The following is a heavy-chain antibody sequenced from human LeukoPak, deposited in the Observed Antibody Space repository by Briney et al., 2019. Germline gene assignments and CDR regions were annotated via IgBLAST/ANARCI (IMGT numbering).Heavy chain of an antibody. Sequence: SETLSFSCTVSGGASSSGVYYWSWIRQPPGKGLEWIGHIYYTGSSYYNPSLKSRVTISVDTSKNQFSLKLTSVTVADTAVYYCARAGYGSWNYIDYWGQGTLVAVSS. V-gene: IGHV4-30-4*01. J-gene: IGHJ4*02. CDR1: GGASSSGVYY. D-gene: IGHD3-10*01. CDR2: IYYTGSS. CDR3: ARAGYGSWNYIDY.